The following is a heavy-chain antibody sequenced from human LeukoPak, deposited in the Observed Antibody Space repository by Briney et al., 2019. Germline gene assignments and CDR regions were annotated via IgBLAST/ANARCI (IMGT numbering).Heavy chain of an antibody. Sequence: GGSLRLSCAASGFTVSSSYISWVRQVPGKGLEWVSVIYAGDSTYYADSVKGRFIISRDNSKNTVYLQMDSLRAEDTAVYYCANQYSSGWYSGAFDIWGQGTMVTVSS. J-gene: IGHJ3*02. CDR3: ANQYSSGWYSGAFDI. D-gene: IGHD6-19*01. V-gene: IGHV3-53*01. CDR1: GFTVSSSY. CDR2: IYAGDST.